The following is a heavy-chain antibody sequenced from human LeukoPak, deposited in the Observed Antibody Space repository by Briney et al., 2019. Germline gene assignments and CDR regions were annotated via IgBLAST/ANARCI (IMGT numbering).Heavy chain of an antibody. J-gene: IGHJ5*02. CDR1: GYTFTSYG. CDR2: TSAYNGNT. CDR3: ASSVWDQLLSP. Sequence: ASVKVSCKASGYTFTSYGISWVRQAPGQGLEWMGWTSAYNGNTNYAQKFQGRVTMTRDTSISTAYMELSRLRSDDTAVYYCASSVWDQLLSPWGQGTLVTVSS. V-gene: IGHV1-18*01. D-gene: IGHD2-2*01.